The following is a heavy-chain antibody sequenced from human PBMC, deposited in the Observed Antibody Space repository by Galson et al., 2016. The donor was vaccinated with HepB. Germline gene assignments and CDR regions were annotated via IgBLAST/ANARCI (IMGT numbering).Heavy chain of an antibody. D-gene: IGHD6-19*01. V-gene: IGHV3-74*01. CDR1: GFTSSDHA. CDR3: ARRIVAGTGNYGMDV. J-gene: IGHJ6*02. Sequence: SLRLSCAASGFTSSDHAMHWVRQLPGKGLVWVSRIHSDGSSTNYADSVKGRFTISRDNAKNTLYLQMNSLRAEDTAVYYCARRIVAGTGNYGMDVWGQGTTVTVSS. CDR2: IHSDGSST.